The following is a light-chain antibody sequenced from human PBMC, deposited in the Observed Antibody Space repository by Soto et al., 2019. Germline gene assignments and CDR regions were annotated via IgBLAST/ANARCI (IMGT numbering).Light chain of an antibody. CDR1: QALSNY. Sequence: DIQMTQSPSTLSASVGDTVTITCRASQALSNYLAWYQQKPGKAPDLLIYSASTLQSGVPSRFSGSGSETEFSLTIRALQPEDCATYYCQQLSRYPLTFGGGTKVDIK. V-gene: IGKV1-9*01. CDR3: QQLSRYPLT. CDR2: SAS. J-gene: IGKJ4*01.